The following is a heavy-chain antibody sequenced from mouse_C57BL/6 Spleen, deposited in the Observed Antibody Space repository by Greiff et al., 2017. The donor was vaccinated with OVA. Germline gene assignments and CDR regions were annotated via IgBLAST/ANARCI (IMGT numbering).Heavy chain of an antibody. CDR2: IDPSDSHT. J-gene: IGHJ2*01. CDR3: ARSGDGYYYFDY. V-gene: IGHV1-69*01. D-gene: IGHD2-3*01. CDR1: GYTFTSYW. Sequence: QVQLQQPGAELVMPGASVKLSCKASGYTFTSYWMHWVKQRPGQGLEWIGEIDPSDSHTNYNQKFKGKSTLTVDKSSSTAYMQLSSLTSEDSAVYYCARSGDGYYYFDYWGQGTTLTVSS.